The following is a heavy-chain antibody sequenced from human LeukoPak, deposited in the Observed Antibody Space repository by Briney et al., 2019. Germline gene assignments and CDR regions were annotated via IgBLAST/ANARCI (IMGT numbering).Heavy chain of an antibody. V-gene: IGHV3-74*01. J-gene: IGHJ4*02. D-gene: IGHD2-15*01. CDR3: ARGGLPGGFDY. CDR1: GFTFSSYW. CDR2: IKGDGSTI. Sequence: AGGSLRLSCAASGFTFSSYWMFWVRQAPGKGLVWVSHIKGDGSTITYADSVKGRFTISRDNAKSTLYLQLNSLRADDTAVYYCARGGLPGGFDYWGQGALVTVSS.